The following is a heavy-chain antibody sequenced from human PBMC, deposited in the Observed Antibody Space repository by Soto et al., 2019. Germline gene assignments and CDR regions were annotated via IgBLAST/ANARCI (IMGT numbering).Heavy chain of an antibody. CDR1: GGSISSGGYY. V-gene: IGHV4-31*03. CDR2: IYYSGST. CDR3: ARDGSNGSGWFDP. D-gene: IGHD3-10*01. J-gene: IGHJ5*02. Sequence: QVQLQESGPGLVKPSQTLSLTCTVSGGSISSGGYYWSWIRQHPGKGLEWIGYIYYSGSTYYNPSLQSRVTISVDTSKNQFSLKLSSVTAADTAVYYCARDGSNGSGWFDPWGQGTLVTVSS.